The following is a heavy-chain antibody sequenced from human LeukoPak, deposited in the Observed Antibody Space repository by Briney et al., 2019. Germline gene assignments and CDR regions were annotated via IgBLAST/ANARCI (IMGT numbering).Heavy chain of an antibody. CDR2: IRSDSSTK. Sequence: GGSLRLSCAVCGFSISNYGKNSVRQAPGKGLEWLSYIRSDSSTKYYADSVEGRFTISRDNAQSSLYLQMNSLRDEDSGVYFSARDYSEWHGDFDASGQGTMVTVSS. CDR3: ARDYSEWHGDFDA. CDR1: GFSISNYG. D-gene: IGHD3-3*01. J-gene: IGHJ3*01. V-gene: IGHV3-48*02.